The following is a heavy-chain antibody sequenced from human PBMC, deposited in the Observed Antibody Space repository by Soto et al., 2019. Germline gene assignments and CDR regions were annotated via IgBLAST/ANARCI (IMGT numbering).Heavy chain of an antibody. CDR2: ISSSSSYI. D-gene: IGHD3-22*01. V-gene: IGHV3-21*01. Sequence: GGALTVFSAASGFTFSSYSMNWVRQAPGKGLEWVSSISSSSSYIYYADSVKGRFTISRDNAKNSLYLQMNSLRAEDTAVYYCARGGGLRYYDSSGYSITIWYFGLWGRLTLFPV. J-gene: IGHJ2*01. CDR3: ARGGGLRYYDSSGYSITIWYFGL. CDR1: GFTFSSYS.